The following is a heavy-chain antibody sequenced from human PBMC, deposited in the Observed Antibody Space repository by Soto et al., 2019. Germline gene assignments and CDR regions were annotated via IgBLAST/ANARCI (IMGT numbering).Heavy chain of an antibody. D-gene: IGHD2-2*01. CDR3: ARDSGYCSSNSFYRTGWFDP. J-gene: IGHJ5*02. CDR2: IYHSGST. V-gene: IGHV4-4*02. CDR1: GGSISSINW. Sequence: WETLSLTCAVSGGSISSINWWSLVRQPPGKGLEWIGEIYHSGSTNYNPSLKSRVTISVDKSKNQLSLKLSSVTAADTAVYYCARDSGYCSSNSFYRTGWFDPWGQGTMVT.